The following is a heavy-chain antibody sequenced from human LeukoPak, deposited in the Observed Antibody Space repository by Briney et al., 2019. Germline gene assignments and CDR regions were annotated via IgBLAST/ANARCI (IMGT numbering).Heavy chain of an antibody. CDR1: GITFSSYA. Sequence: GGSLRLSCAAAGITFSSYAMSWVRQAPGKGLEWVSAISGSGGSTYYADSVKGRFTISRDNSKNTLYLQMNSLRAEDTAVYYCAKAVGYSSGWYEGYAFDIWGQGTMVTVSS. V-gene: IGHV3-23*01. D-gene: IGHD6-19*01. J-gene: IGHJ3*02. CDR3: AKAVGYSSGWYEGYAFDI. CDR2: ISGSGGST.